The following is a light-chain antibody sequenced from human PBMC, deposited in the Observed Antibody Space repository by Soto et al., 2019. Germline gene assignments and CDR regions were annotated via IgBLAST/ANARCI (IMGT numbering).Light chain of an antibody. CDR3: QQYGSSPT. CDR1: QSVSSSY. J-gene: IGKJ1*01. CDR2: GAS. V-gene: IGKV3-20*01. Sequence: EIVLTQSPGTLSLSPGERATLSCRASQSVSSSYLAWYQQRPGQAPRLLIYGASGRATGIPDRFSGSGSGTDFTLTINRLEPEDFAVYYCQQYGSSPTFGQGTKVEIK.